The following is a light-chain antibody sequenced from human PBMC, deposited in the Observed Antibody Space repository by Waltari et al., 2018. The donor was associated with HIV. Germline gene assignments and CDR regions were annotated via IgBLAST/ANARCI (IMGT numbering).Light chain of an antibody. J-gene: IGLJ2*01. CDR3: AAWDDGLDTPV. CDR1: TSNVGSNY. V-gene: IGLV1-47*01. CDR2: TNN. Sequence: QSVLTQTPSMSGTPGQRVTISCSGRTSNVGSNYVYWYQQFPGTPPSLVIHTNNQRPSGVPDRFPASKSGTSAFLAINSLRSEDEAIYFCAAWDDGLDTPVFGGGTSLTVL.